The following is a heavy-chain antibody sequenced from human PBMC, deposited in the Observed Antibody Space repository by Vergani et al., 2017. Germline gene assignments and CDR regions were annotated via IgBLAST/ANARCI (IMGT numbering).Heavy chain of an antibody. CDR2: INPSGGST. V-gene: IGHV1-46*03. CDR1: GYTFTSYY. J-gene: IGHJ4*02. CDR3: ARTGYCSGGSCYSGRLPFDY. Sequence: QVQLVQSGAEVKKPGASVKVSCKASGYTFTSYYMHWVRQAPGQGLEWMGIINPSGGSTSYAQKFPGRVTMTRDTSTSTVYMELSSLRSEDTAVYYCARTGYCSGGSCYSGRLPFDYWGQGTLVTVSS. D-gene: IGHD2-15*01.